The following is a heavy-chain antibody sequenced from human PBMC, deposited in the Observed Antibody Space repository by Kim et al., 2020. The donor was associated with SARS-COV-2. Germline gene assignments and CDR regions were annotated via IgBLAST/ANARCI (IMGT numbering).Heavy chain of an antibody. CDR2: IYYSGST. CDR3: ARVGVVAAMDY. D-gene: IGHD2-15*01. V-gene: IGHV4-31*03. J-gene: IGHJ4*02. CDR1: GGSISSGGYY. Sequence: SETLSLTCTVSGGSISSGGYYWSWIRQHPGKGLEWIGYIYYSGSTYYNPSLKSRVTISVDTSKNQFSLKLSSVTAADTAVYYCARVGVVAAMDYWGQGTLVTVSS.